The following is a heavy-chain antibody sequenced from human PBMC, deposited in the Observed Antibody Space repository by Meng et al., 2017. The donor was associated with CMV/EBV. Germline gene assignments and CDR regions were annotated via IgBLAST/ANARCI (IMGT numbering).Heavy chain of an antibody. CDR3: AKDIIAGSEYSSGWYQSYYYSGMDV. Sequence: GGSLRLSCAASGFTFDDYAMHWVRQAPGKGLEWVSLISWDGGSTYYADSVKGRFTISRDNSKNSLYLKMNSLRAEDTALYYCAKDIIAGSEYSSGWYQSYYYSGMDVWGQGTTVTVSS. V-gene: IGHV3-43D*03. CDR2: ISWDGGST. D-gene: IGHD6-19*01. CDR1: GFTFDDYA. J-gene: IGHJ6*02.